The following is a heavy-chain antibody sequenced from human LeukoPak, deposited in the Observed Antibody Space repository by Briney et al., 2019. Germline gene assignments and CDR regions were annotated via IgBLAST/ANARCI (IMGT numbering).Heavy chain of an antibody. J-gene: IGHJ4*02. CDR1: GFTVSSHF. CDR3: AESAGSYEGNFHY. Sequence: PGGSLRLSCAASGFTVSSHFMSWVRQAPGKGLEWVSVIYSGGLTYYADSVKGRFTISRDNAKDSLYLQLNSLRADDTAVYYCAESAGSYEGNFHYWGQGTLVTVSS. CDR2: IYSGGLT. V-gene: IGHV3-53*01. D-gene: IGHD1-26*01.